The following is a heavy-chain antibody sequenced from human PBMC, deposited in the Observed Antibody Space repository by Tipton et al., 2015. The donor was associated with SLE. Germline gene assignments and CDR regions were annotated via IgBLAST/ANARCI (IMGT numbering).Heavy chain of an antibody. D-gene: IGHD3-22*01. Sequence: TLSLTCSVSGDSISSSSHLWGWIRQPPGKGLEWIGEIIHSGSTNYNPSLKSRVTISVDTSKNQFSLKLRSVTAADTAVYYCARILYYYDSSGYHHWYFDLWGRGTLVTVSS. J-gene: IGHJ2*01. CDR3: ARILYYYDSSGYHHWYFDL. CDR1: GDSISSSSHL. V-gene: IGHV4-39*07. CDR2: IIHSGST.